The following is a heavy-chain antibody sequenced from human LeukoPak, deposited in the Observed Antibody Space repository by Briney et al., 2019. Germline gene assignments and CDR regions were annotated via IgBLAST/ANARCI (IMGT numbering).Heavy chain of an antibody. CDR1: GFTFSSYS. V-gene: IGHV3-21*01. CDR2: ISSRSSYI. Sequence: GGSLRLSCAASGFTFSSYSMNWVRQAPGKGLEWVSSISSRSSYIYYADSVKGRFTISRDNAKNSLYLQMNSLRAEDTAVYYCARGGCDGGSCYNDYWGQGTLVTVSP. J-gene: IGHJ4*02. CDR3: ARGGCDGGSCYNDY. D-gene: IGHD2-15*01.